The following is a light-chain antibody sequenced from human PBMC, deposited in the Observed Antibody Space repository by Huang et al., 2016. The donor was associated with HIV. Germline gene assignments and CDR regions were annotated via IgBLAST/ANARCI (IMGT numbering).Light chain of an antibody. CDR1: QSVSSN. Sequence: EIVMTHSPATLSVSPGERATLSCRASQSVSSNLAWYQQKPGQAPRLLIYGASTRATDTPARLSDSGSGEECTLTISSLRSEDFAVYCCQQYNNWPPLPGRNPITFGQGTRLEIK. J-gene: IGKJ5*01. CDR2: GAS. CDR3: QQYNNWPPLPGRNPIT. V-gene: IGKV3-15*01.